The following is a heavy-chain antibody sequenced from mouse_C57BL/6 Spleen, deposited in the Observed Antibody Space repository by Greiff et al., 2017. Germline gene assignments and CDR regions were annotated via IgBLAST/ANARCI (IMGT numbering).Heavy chain of an antibody. V-gene: IGHV3-6*01. J-gene: IGHJ1*03. CDR1: GYSITSGYY. CDR3: ARGGYGSSYVDWYFDV. Sequence: EVKLQESGPGLVKPSQSLSLTCSVTGYSITSGYYWNWIRQFPGNKLEWMGYISYDGSNNYNPSLKNRISITRDTSKHQFFLKLNSVTTEDTATYYCARGGYGSSYVDWYFDVWGTGTTVTVSS. D-gene: IGHD1-1*01. CDR2: ISYDGSN.